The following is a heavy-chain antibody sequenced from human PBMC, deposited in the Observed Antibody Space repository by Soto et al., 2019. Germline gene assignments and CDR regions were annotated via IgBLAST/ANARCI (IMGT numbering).Heavy chain of an antibody. CDR2: IYWDDDK. D-gene: IGHD3-3*01. V-gene: IGHV2-5*02. CDR3: AHTLLEWLPNWFDP. J-gene: IGHJ5*02. CDR1: GFSLSTSGVG. Sequence: QITLKESGPTLVKPTQTLTLTCTFSGFSLSTSGVGVGWIRQPPGKALEWLALIYWDDDKRYSPSLKSRLTITKDTSKSQVVLTMTNMDPVDTATYYCAHTLLEWLPNWFDPWGQGTLVTVSS.